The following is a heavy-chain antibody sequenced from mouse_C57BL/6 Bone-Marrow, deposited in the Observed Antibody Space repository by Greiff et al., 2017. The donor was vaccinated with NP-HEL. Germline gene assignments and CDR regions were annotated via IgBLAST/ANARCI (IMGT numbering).Heavy chain of an antibody. CDR1: GYTFTSYW. D-gene: IGHD2-3*01. Sequence: QVQLKQPGAELVKPGASVKLSCKASGYTFTSYWMHWVKQRPGQGLEWIGMIHPNSGSTNYNEKFKSKATLTVDKSSSTAYMQLSSLTSEDSAVYYCARRGDGYYADYWGQGTTLTVSS. CDR3: ARRGDGYYADY. V-gene: IGHV1-64*01. J-gene: IGHJ2*01. CDR2: IHPNSGST.